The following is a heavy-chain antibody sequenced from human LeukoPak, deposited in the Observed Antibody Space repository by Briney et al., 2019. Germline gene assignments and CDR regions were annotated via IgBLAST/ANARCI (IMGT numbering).Heavy chain of an antibody. J-gene: IGHJ4*02. CDR2: ISFDGSNK. D-gene: IGHD1-1*01. CDR3: ATRTGTTGSDDY. CDR1: GFTFSISA. Sequence: GTSLRLSCAASGFTFSISAMHWVRQAPGKGLEWVAVISFDGSNKYYADSVKGRFTVSRDNSKSTLFLQMSTLRAEDTAVYYCATRTGTTGSDDYWGQGTLVTVSS. V-gene: IGHV3-30*04.